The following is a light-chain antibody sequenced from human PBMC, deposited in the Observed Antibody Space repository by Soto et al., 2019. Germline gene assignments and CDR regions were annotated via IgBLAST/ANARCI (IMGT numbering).Light chain of an antibody. J-gene: IGLJ1*01. Sequence: QSVLTQPASVSGSPGQSITISCTGTSGDVGGYSYVSWYQHHPDKAPKLIIYEVSNRPSGVSNRFSGSTSGSTASLTISGLQAEDEADYYCSSYTSSSTYVFGTGTKVTVL. CDR3: SSYTSSSTYV. V-gene: IGLV2-14*01. CDR2: EVS. CDR1: SGDVGGYSY.